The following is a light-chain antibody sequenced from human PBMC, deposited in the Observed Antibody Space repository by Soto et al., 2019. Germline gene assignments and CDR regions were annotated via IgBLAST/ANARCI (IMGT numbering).Light chain of an antibody. CDR1: QSVSSN. J-gene: IGKJ3*01. CDR3: QQYNNWPQVS. Sequence: ERVMTQSPATLSASPGESVTLSCRASQSVSSNLAWYRHKPGQAPRLLIYATSTRAPGVSARFSGSRSGSGTEFTLTVNSLQSEDFAVYYCQQYNNWPQVSFGPGTKVEIK. V-gene: IGKV3-15*01. CDR2: ATS.